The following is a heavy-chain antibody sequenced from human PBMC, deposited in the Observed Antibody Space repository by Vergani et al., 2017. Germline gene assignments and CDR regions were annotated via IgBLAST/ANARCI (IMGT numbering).Heavy chain of an antibody. Sequence: EVQLVESGGGLVQPGGSLRLSCAASGFTFSSYWMSWVRQAPGKGLEWVANIKQDGSEKYYVDSVKGRFTISRDNAKNSLYLQMDSLRGEDTAVYYCAREYSSTSGRAFDFWGQGTKVTVSS. CDR1: GFTFSSYW. CDR3: AREYSSTSGRAFDF. CDR2: IKQDGSEK. V-gene: IGHV3-7*01. J-gene: IGHJ3*01. D-gene: IGHD2-2*01.